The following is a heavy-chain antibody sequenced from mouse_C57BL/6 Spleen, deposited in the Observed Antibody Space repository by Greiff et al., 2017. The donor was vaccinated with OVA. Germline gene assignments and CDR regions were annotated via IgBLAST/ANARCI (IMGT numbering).Heavy chain of an antibody. CDR3: VRDWDEYLDY. CDR1: GFTFNTYA. CDR2: IRSKSSYYAT. D-gene: IGHD4-1*01. J-gene: IGHJ2*01. Sequence: EVQLLESGGGLVQPKGSLKLSCAASGFTFNTYAMHWVRQAPGKGLEWVARIRSKSSYYATYYADSVKVRFTISRDDSQNMLYLQMNNLKTEDTAMYYCVRDWDEYLDYWGQGTTLTVSS. V-gene: IGHV10-3*01.